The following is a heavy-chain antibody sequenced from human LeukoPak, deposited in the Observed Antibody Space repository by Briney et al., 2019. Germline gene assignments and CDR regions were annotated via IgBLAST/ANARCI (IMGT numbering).Heavy chain of an antibody. CDR2: IYTTGST. V-gene: IGHV4-4*07. J-gene: IGHJ4*02. D-gene: IGHD6-19*01. Sequence: PSETLSVTRTVSGGSINSYYWTWIRQPAGKGLEWIGRIYTTGSTNYNPSLNSRVTMSVDTSKKQFSLKLSSVTAADTAVYYCAKTTAGYSSGRYPGWPVDYWGQGTLVTVSS. CDR3: AKTTAGYSSGRYPGWPVDY. CDR1: GGSINSYY.